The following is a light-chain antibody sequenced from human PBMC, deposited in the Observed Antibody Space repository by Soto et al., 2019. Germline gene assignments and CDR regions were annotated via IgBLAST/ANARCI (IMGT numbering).Light chain of an antibody. CDR1: SSDVGAYNY. Sequence: QSVLTQPASVSGSPGQSITISCTGTSSDVGAYNYVSWYQQHPAKAPKLMIYDVSNRPSGVSSRFSGSKSGNTASLTISGLQAEDEADYYCISYTSSSVPYVFGTGTKVTVL. CDR2: DVS. J-gene: IGLJ1*01. V-gene: IGLV2-14*03. CDR3: ISYTSSSVPYV.